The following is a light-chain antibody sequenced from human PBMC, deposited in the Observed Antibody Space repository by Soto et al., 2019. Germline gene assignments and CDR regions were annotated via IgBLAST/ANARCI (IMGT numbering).Light chain of an antibody. V-gene: IGLV2-23*02. CDR2: DVT. CDR1: SSDVGSYNL. CDR3: CSYAASSTYV. Sequence: QSVLTQPASVSGSLGQSITISCTGTSSDVGSYNLVSWYQQHPGKAPKLMIYDVTKRPSGVSDRFSGSRSGNTASLTISGLQAEDESDYYCCSYAASSTYVFGSGTKV. J-gene: IGLJ1*01.